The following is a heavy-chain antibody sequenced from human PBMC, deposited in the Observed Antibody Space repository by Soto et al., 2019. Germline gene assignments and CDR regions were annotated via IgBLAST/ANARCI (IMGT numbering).Heavy chain of an antibody. CDR3: ARIDDSSGYYNYYYYYGMDV. D-gene: IGHD3-22*01. CDR2: IIPIFGTA. CDR1: GGTFSSYA. V-gene: IGHV1-69*13. Sequence: SVKVSCKASGGTFSSYAISWVRQAPGQGLEWMGGIIPIFGTANYAQKFQGRVTITADESTSTAYMELNSLRSEDTAVYYCARIDDSSGYYNYYYYYGMDVWGQGTTVTVSS. J-gene: IGHJ6*02.